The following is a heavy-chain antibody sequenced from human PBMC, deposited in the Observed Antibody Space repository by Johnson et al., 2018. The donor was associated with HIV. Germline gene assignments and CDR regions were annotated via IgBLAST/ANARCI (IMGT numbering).Heavy chain of an antibody. Sequence: QVQLVESGGGVVKPGRSLRLSCAASGFTFSSYGMHWVRQAPGKGLEWVAVIYDDGSNKYYADSVKGRFTISRDNYKNTLYLQMNSLRAEDTAVYYCANIGSGWYSDAFDIWGQGTMVTVSS. CDR2: IYDDGSNK. CDR1: GFTFSSYG. D-gene: IGHD6-19*01. V-gene: IGHV3-30*18. J-gene: IGHJ3*02. CDR3: ANIGSGWYSDAFDI.